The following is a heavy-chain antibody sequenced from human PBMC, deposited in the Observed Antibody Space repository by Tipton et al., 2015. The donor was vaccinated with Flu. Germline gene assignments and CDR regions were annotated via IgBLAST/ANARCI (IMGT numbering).Heavy chain of an antibody. J-gene: IGHJ3*02. D-gene: IGHD4-23*01. V-gene: IGHV4-4*07. CDR1: GGSISRYY. CDR2: IYTSGST. CDR3: ARGPTVVTPVYAFDI. Sequence: LRLSCTVSGGSISRYYWSWIRQPAGKGLEWIGRIYTSGSTNYNPSLKSRVSISLDTSKKQFSLKLTSVTAADAAVYYCARGPTVVTPVYAFDIWGQGTMVTVSS.